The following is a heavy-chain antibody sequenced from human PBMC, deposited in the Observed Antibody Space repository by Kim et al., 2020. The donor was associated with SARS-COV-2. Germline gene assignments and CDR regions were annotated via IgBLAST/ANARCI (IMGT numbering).Heavy chain of an antibody. D-gene: IGHD1-26*01. Sequence: SVKVSCKASGGTFSSYAISWVRQAPGQGLEWMGRIIPILGIANYAQKFQGRVTITADKSTSTAYMELSSLRSEDTAVYYCARRNPKTIVGATTGYYYGMDVWAKGPRSPSP. CDR3: ARRNPKTIVGATTGYYYGMDV. CDR2: IIPILGIA. V-gene: IGHV1-69*04. J-gene: IGHJ6*02. CDR1: GGTFSSYA.